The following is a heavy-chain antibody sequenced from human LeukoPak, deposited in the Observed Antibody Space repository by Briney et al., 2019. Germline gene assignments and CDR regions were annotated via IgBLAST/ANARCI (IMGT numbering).Heavy chain of an antibody. V-gene: IGHV3-48*03. D-gene: IGHD5-18*01. Sequence: GGSLTLSCAASGFTFSSYAMSWVRQAPGKGLEWVSYISSRGNTIYYADSVKGRFTISRDNAKNSLYLQMNSLRAEDTAVYFCARDFTHTAIVVYYYGLDVWGQGTTVTVSS. CDR1: GFTFSSYA. CDR2: ISSRGNTI. CDR3: ARDFTHTAIVVYYYGLDV. J-gene: IGHJ6*02.